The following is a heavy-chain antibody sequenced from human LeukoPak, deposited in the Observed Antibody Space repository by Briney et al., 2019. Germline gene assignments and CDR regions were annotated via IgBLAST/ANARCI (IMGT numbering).Heavy chain of an antibody. CDR2: IYSGGST. CDR3: ARDTPNYYGMDV. V-gene: IGHV3-53*01. Sequence: GGSLRLSCAASGFTVSSNYMSWVRQAPGEGLEWVSVIYSGGSTYYADSVKGRFTISRDNSKNTLYLQMNSLRAEDTAVYYCARDTPNYYGMDVWGQGTTVTVSS. CDR1: GFTVSSNY. J-gene: IGHJ6*02.